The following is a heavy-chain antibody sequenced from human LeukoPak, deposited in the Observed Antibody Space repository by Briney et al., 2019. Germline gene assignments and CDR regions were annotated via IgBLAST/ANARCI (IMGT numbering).Heavy chain of an antibody. CDR3: ARALLMVYVEVWFDP. D-gene: IGHD2-8*01. Sequence: ASETLSLTCTVSGGSISSGDYYWSWIRQPPGKGLEWIGYIYYSGSTYYNPSLKSQVTISVDTSKNQFSLKLSSVTAADTAVYYCARALLMVYVEVWFDPWGQGTLVTVSS. V-gene: IGHV4-30-4*01. CDR2: IYYSGST. J-gene: IGHJ5*02. CDR1: GGSISSGDYY.